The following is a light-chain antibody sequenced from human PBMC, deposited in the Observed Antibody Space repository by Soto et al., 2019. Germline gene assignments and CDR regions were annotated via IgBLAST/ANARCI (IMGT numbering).Light chain of an antibody. V-gene: IGKV3-15*01. CDR1: QSVASN. CDR2: GAS. CDR3: QQYSKWPLT. Sequence: IVRTQSPATLSVSPGGRATLSCRASQSVASNLAWYQQIPGQAPRLLIFGASTRAAGIPDRFSGTGSETEFNLTISSLQSEDFAFYYCQQYSKWPLTFGGGPKV. J-gene: IGKJ4*01.